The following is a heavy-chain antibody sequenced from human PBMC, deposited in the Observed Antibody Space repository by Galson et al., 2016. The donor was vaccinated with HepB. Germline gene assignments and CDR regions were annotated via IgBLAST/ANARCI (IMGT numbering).Heavy chain of an antibody. V-gene: IGHV3-48*03. J-gene: IGHJ6*02. CDR1: GFTFSSYE. Sequence: SLRLSCAASGFTFSSYEMNWVRQAPGKGLEWVSYISSSGSTINYADSVKGRFTISRDNAKNSLYLQMNSLRAEDTAAYYCARDRSSWRLYYYYGMDVWGQGTTVTVSS. D-gene: IGHD6-13*01. CDR2: ISSSGSTI. CDR3: ARDRSSWRLYYYYGMDV.